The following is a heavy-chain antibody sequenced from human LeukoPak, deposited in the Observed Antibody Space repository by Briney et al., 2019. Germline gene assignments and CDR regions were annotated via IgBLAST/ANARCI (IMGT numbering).Heavy chain of an antibody. V-gene: IGHV3-30*18. CDR2: ISYDGSNK. J-gene: IGHJ4*02. CDR3: AKDHYDILTGYYGY. D-gene: IGHD3-9*01. CDR1: GFTFSSYG. Sequence: RGSLRLSCAASGFTFSSYGMHWVRQAPGKGLEWVAVISYDGSNKYYADSVKGRFTISRDNSKNTLYLQMNSLRAEDTAVYYCAKDHYDILTGYYGYWGQGTLVTVSS.